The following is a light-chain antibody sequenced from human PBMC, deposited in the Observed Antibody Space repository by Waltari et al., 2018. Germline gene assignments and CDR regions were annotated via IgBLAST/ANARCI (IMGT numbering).Light chain of an antibody. J-gene: IGLJ2*01. Sequence: QSVLTQPPSVSVAPGQRVTLSCSGSPCHLGAPSDVPWYQQHPGTDPKLLIFANVHRPSGVPDRFSGSKSGTSASLAITGLQAEDEADYYCQSYDRRLEVIFGGGTKLAVL. CDR1: PCHLGAPSD. V-gene: IGLV1-40*01. CDR2: ANV. CDR3: QSYDRRLEVI.